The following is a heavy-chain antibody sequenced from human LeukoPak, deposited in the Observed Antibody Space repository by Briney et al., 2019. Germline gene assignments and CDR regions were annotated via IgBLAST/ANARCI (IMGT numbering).Heavy chain of an antibody. J-gene: IGHJ4*02. CDR1: GGSISNYY. D-gene: IGHD2-15*01. CDR3: ARHECSGGSCSFDY. Sequence: SETLSLTCTVSGGSISNYYWSWIRQPPGKGLEWIGYIYYTGSTNYNPSLKSRVTISVDTSKNQFSLKLSSVTAADTAVFYCARHECSGGSCSFDYWGQGTLVTVSS. CDR2: IYYTGST. V-gene: IGHV4-59*08.